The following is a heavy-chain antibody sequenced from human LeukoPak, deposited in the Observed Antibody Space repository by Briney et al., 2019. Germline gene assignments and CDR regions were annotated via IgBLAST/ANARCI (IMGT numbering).Heavy chain of an antibody. V-gene: IGHV3-30*04. CDR2: ISYDGSNK. D-gene: IGHD1-26*01. J-gene: IGHJ6*02. Sequence: GRSLRLSCAASGFTFSSYAMHWVRQAPGKGLEWVAVISYDGSNKYYADSVKGRFTISRDNPKNTLDLQMNSLRAEDTAVYYCARVYRSGSYYGYYYYGMDGWGQGTTVTVSS. CDR1: GFTFSSYA. CDR3: ARVYRSGSYYGYYYYGMDG.